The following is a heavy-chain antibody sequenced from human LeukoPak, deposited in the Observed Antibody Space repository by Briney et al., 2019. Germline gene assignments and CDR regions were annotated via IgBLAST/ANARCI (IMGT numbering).Heavy chain of an antibody. Sequence: PSETLSLTCTVSGGSISSYYWSWIRQPPGKELEWIGYLYYSGSTNYNPSFKSRVTMSVDTSKNQFSLKNSMTAADTAVYFCARGRYNDYGFDYWGQGTLVTVSS. CDR2: LYYSGST. CDR3: ARGRYNDYGFDY. V-gene: IGHV4-59*01. CDR1: GGSISSYY. J-gene: IGHJ4*02. D-gene: IGHD4-17*01.